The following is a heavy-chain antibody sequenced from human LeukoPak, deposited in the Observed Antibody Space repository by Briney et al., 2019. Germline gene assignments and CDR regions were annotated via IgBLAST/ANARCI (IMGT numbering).Heavy chain of an antibody. J-gene: IGHJ4*02. CDR2: IRYDGSNK. CDR3: AKDRAYYDSSGYYYGYYFDY. Sequence: GGSLRLSCAASGFTFSSYGMHWVRQAPGKGLEWVAFIRYDGSNKYYADSVKGRFTISRDNSKNTLYLQMNSLRAEDTAVYYCAKDRAYYDSSGYYYGYYFDYWGQGTLVTVSS. V-gene: IGHV3-30*02. CDR1: GFTFSSYG. D-gene: IGHD3-22*01.